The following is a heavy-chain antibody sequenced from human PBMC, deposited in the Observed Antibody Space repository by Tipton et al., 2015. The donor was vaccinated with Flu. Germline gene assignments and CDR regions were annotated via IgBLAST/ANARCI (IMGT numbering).Heavy chain of an antibody. CDR3: ARSHIVVVIAPRDAFDI. CDR1: GGSFSGYY. CDR2: INHSGST. Sequence: TLSLTCAVYGGSFSGYYWSWIRQPPGKGLEWIGEINHSGSTNYNPSLKSRVTISVDTSKNQFSLKLSSVTVADTAVYYCARSHIVVVIAPRDAFDIWGQGTMVTVSS. V-gene: IGHV4-34*01. D-gene: IGHD2-21*01. J-gene: IGHJ3*02.